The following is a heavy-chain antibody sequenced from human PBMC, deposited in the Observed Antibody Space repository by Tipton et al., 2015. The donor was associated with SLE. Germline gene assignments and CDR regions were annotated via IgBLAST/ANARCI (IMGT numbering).Heavy chain of an antibody. J-gene: IGHJ3*02. D-gene: IGHD3-22*01. CDR3: AREVITTTDSDAFDI. CDR2: IYYSGSA. V-gene: IGHV4-31*01. Sequence: TLSLTCTVSGGSISSNNFFWSWLRQHPGKGLEWIGYIYYSGSAFYNPSLKSLVTMSVDTSKNQFFMRLSSATAADTVVYYCAREVITTTDSDAFDIWGQGTMVTVSS. CDR1: GGSISSNNFF.